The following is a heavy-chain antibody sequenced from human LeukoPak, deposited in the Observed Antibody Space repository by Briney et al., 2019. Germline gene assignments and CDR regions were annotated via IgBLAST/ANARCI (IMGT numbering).Heavy chain of an antibody. CDR1: GFTFSSYW. CDR2: INSDWSST. Sequence: GGSLRLSCAASGFTFSSYWMHWVRQAPGKGLVWVSRINSDWSSTRYADSVKVRFTISRDNAKNTLYLQMNSLRAEDTAVYYCARPPYYYGSGSYYFPYYYYMDVWGKGTTVTVSS. V-gene: IGHV3-74*01. D-gene: IGHD3-10*01. CDR3: ARPPYYYGSGSYYFPYYYYMDV. J-gene: IGHJ6*03.